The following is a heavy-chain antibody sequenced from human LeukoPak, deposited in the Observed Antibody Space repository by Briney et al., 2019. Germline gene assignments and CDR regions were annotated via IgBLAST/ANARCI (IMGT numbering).Heavy chain of an antibody. V-gene: IGHV1-46*01. CDR3: AKPPYSSSMLGGYGMDV. CDR2: IYPRDGST. CDR1: GYTFTSNY. J-gene: IGHJ6*02. Sequence: GASVKVSCKASGYTFTSNYIHWVRQAPGQGLEWMGMIYPRDGSTSYAQKFQGRVTVTRDTSTSTVHMELSGLRSEDTAVYYCAKPPYSSSMLGGYGMDVWGQGTTVTVSS. D-gene: IGHD6-6*01.